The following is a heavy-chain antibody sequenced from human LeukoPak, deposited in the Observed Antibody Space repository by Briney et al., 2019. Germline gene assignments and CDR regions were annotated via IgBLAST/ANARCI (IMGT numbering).Heavy chain of an antibody. CDR2: ISSSSSYI. V-gene: IGHV3-21*01. Sequence: PGGSLRLSCAASGFTFSSYSMNWVRQAPGKGLEWVSSISSSSSYIYYADSVKGRFTISRDNAKNSLYLQMNSLRAKDTAVYYCARVEGYSSSAFDYWGQGTLVTVSS. CDR3: ARVEGYSSSAFDY. CDR1: GFTFSSYS. D-gene: IGHD6-6*01. J-gene: IGHJ4*02.